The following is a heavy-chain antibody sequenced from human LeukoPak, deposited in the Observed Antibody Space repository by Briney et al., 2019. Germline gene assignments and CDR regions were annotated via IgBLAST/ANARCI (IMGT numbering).Heavy chain of an antibody. CDR3: ARGIGYCSGGSCYRTNYNWFDP. J-gene: IGHJ5*02. D-gene: IGHD2-15*01. CDR2: MNPNSGNT. CDR1: GYTFTSYD. Sequence: ASVKVSCKASGYTFTSYDINWVRQATGQGLEWMGWMNPNSGNTGYAQKFQGRVTMTRNTSISTAYMELSSLRSEDTAVYYCARGIGYCSGGSCYRTNYNWFDPWGQGTLVTVSS. V-gene: IGHV1-8*01.